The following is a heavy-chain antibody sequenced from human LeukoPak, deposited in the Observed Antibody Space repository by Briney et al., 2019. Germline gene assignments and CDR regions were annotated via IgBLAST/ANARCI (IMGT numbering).Heavy chain of an antibody. CDR2: IYYSGST. CDR3: ARIMTTVTTWYAFDI. Sequence: PSETLSLTCTVSGGSISSYYWSWIRQPPGKGLEWIEYIYYSGSTNYNPSLKSRVTISVGTSKNQFSLKLSSVTAADTAVYYCARIMTTVTTWYAFDIWGQGTMVTVSS. J-gene: IGHJ3*02. D-gene: IGHD4-17*01. CDR1: GGSISSYY. V-gene: IGHV4-59*08.